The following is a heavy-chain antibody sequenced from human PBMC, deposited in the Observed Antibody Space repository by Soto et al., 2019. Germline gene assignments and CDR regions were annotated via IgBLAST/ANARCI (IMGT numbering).Heavy chain of an antibody. V-gene: IGHV4-59*01. CDR1: GGSISSYY. CDR2: IYYSGST. CDR3: ARVACSGGSCYSYSDFYGMDV. Sequence: QVQLQESGPGLVKPSETLSLTCTVSGGSISSYYWSWIRQPPGKGLEWIGYIYYSGSTNYNPSLTSRVTISVDTAKNQFSLELSSVTAADTAVYYCARVACSGGSCYSYSDFYGMDVWGQGTTVTVSS. D-gene: IGHD2-15*01. J-gene: IGHJ6*02.